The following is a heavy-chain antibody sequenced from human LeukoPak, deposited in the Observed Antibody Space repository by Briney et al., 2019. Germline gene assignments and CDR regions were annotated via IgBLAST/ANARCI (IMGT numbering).Heavy chain of an antibody. D-gene: IGHD3-10*01. Sequence: PGGSLRLSCAASGFTFSSYAMSWVRQAPGKGLEWVSGINYSDGKTSYADSVKGRFTISRDNSRNTLYLQMNSLRVGDTAVYYCAKDSGNRLYSYADLWGQGILVTVSS. CDR2: INYSDGKT. CDR1: GFTFSSYA. CDR3: AKDSGNRLYSYADL. V-gene: IGHV3-23*01. J-gene: IGHJ5*02.